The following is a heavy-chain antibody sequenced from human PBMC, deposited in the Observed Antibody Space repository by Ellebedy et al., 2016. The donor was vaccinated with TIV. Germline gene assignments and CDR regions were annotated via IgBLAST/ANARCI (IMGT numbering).Heavy chain of an antibody. CDR1: GFTXXNYW. CDR3: ARGGDGGAFDC. D-gene: IGHD3-16*01. Sequence: GGSLRLSCAASGFTXXNYWLPWVRXXPGKGLEWVANIKQDGSEKYYVDSVKGRFTISRDNAKNSLFLQMNSLRVEDTAVYLGARGGDGGAFDCWGQGTLVTVSS. CDR2: IKQDGSEK. J-gene: IGHJ4*02. V-gene: IGHV3-7*03.